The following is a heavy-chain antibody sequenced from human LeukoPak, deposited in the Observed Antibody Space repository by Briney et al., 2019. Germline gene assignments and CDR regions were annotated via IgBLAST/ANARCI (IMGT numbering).Heavy chain of an antibody. V-gene: IGHV4-4*07. CDR3: ARISVAGTAYYFDY. CDR1: GGSISSYY. Sequence: SETLSLTCTGSGGSISSYYWSWIRQPAGKGLECIGRIYTSGSTNYNPSLKSRVTMSVDTSKNQFSLKLSSVTAADTAVYYCARISVAGTAYYFDYWGQGTLVTVSS. CDR2: IYTSGST. J-gene: IGHJ4*02. D-gene: IGHD6-19*01.